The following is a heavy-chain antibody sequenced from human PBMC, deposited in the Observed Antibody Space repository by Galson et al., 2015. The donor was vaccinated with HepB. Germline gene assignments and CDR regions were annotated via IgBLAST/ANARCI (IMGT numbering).Heavy chain of an antibody. J-gene: IGHJ6*02. CDR2: ISWNSGSI. V-gene: IGHV3-9*01. Sequence: SLRLSCAASGFTFDDYAMHWVRQAPGKGLEWVSGISWNSGSIGYADSVKGRFTISRDNAKNSLYLQMNSLRAEDTALYYCAKGEDEVSRYGMDVWGQGTTVTVSS. CDR3: AKGEDEVSRYGMDV. CDR1: GFTFDDYA.